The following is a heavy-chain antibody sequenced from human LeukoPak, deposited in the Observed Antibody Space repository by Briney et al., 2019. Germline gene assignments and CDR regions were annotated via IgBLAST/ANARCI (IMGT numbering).Heavy chain of an antibody. Sequence: PSETLSLTCTVSGGSISSGSYFWSWIRQPAGKGLEWIGRIYTSGSTNYNPSLKSRVTMSVDTPKNQFSLKLSSVTAADTAVYYCARGPPAALDYWGQGTLVTVSS. D-gene: IGHD2-15*01. CDR2: IYTSGST. CDR1: GGSISSGSYF. J-gene: IGHJ4*02. CDR3: ARGPPAALDY. V-gene: IGHV4-61*02.